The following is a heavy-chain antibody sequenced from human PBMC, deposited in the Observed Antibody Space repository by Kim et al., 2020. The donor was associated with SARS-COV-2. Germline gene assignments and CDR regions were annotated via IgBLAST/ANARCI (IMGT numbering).Heavy chain of an antibody. CDR2: ISAYNGNT. V-gene: IGHV1-18*01. D-gene: IGHD6-6*01. Sequence: ASVKVSCKASGYTFTSYGISWVRQAPGQGLEWMGWISAYNGNTNYAQKLQGRVTMTTDTSTSTAYMELRSLRSDDTAVYYCARDLIAARPRNAFDIWGQGTMVTVSS. CDR3: ARDLIAARPRNAFDI. J-gene: IGHJ3*02. CDR1: GYTFTSYG.